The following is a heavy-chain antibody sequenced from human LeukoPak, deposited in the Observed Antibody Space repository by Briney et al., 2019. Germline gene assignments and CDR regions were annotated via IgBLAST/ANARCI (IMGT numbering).Heavy chain of an antibody. D-gene: IGHD3-3*01. CDR3: AHSSYYYDFWSGYYGEVRPYYFDY. CDR1: GFSLSTSGVG. J-gene: IGHJ4*02. V-gene: IGHV2-5*01. CDR2: IYWNVDK. Sequence: ESGPTLVNPTQTLTLTCTFSGFSLSTSGVGVGWIRQPPGKALEWLALIYWNVDKRYSPSLKSRLTITKDTSKNQVVLTMTNMDPVDTATYYCAHSSYYYDFWSGYYGEVRPYYFDYWGQGTLVTVSS.